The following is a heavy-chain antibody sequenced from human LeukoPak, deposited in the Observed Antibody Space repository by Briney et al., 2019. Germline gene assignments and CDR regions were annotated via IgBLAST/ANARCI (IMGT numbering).Heavy chain of an antibody. J-gene: IGHJ5*02. V-gene: IGHV3-33*01. CDR3: ARSRAALRFDP. CDR1: GFTFSSYG. CDR2: IWYDGSNK. D-gene: IGHD6-13*01. Sequence: GSLRLSCAASGFTFSSYGMHWVRQAPGKGLEWVAVIWYDGSNKYYADSVKGRFTISRDNSKNTLYLQMNSLRAEDTAVYYCARSRAALRFDPWGQGTLVTVSS.